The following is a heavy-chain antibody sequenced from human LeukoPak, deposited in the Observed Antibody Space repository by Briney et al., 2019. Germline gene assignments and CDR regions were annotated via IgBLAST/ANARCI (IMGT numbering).Heavy chain of an antibody. CDR2: IYPGDSDT. Sequence: GESLKVSCKGSGYSFTTYWIGWVRQMPGKGLEWMGIIYPGDSDTRYSPSFQGQVTISADKSISTAYLQWSSLKASDTAMYYCATPYSSSSIAYWGQGTLVTVSS. CDR3: ATPYSSSSIAY. J-gene: IGHJ4*02. D-gene: IGHD6-6*01. CDR1: GYSFTTYW. V-gene: IGHV5-51*01.